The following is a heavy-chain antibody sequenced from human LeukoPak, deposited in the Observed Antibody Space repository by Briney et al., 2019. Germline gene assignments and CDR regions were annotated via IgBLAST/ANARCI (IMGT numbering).Heavy chain of an antibody. J-gene: IGHJ4*02. CDR1: RFTVSSNY. CDR2: IYSGGST. V-gene: IGHV3-66*01. D-gene: IGHD6-13*01. CDR3: ARDRSSSWNY. Sequence: GGSLRLSCAASRFTVSSNYMSWVRQAPGKGLEWVSVIYSGGSTYYADSVKGRFTISRDNSKNTLYLQMNSLRAEDTAVYYCARDRSSSWNYWGQGTLVTVSS.